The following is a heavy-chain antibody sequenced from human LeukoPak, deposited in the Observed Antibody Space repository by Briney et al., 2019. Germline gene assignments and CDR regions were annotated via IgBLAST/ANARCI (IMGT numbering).Heavy chain of an antibody. CDR3: ARRGASSSEEY. CDR2: IYYSGST. CDR1: GGSICSYY. D-gene: IGHD6-6*01. J-gene: IGHJ4*02. Sequence: SETLSLTWTVSGGSICSYYWSWIRQPPGKGLEWIGSIYYSGSTYYNPSLESRVTISVDTSKNQFSLKVSSVTAADTAVYYCARRGASSSEEYWGQGTLVIVSS. V-gene: IGHV4-59*05.